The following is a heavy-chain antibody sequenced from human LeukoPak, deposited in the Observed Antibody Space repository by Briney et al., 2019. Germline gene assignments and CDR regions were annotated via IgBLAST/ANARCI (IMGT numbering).Heavy chain of an antibody. V-gene: IGHV3-74*01. J-gene: IGHJ4*02. D-gene: IGHD5-12*01. CDR2: IKSDGSST. CDR1: GFSFSSYW. CDR3: VREGRVSGYDFDY. Sequence: GSLRLSCEASGFSFSSYWMHWVRQAPGKGLVWVSRIKSDGSSTTYADSVKGRLTMSGDNAKNTLYLQMNSLRAEDTAVYYCVREGRVSGYDFDYWGQGTLVTVSS.